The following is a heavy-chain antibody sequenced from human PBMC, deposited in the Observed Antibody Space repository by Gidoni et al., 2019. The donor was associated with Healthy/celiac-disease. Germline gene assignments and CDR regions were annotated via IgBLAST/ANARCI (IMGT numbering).Heavy chain of an antibody. V-gene: IGHV1-58*01. CDR3: AADRYGSSGYLAFDY. J-gene: IGHJ4*02. Sequence: QMQLVQSGPEVQTPGTSVKVSCKASGFTFTSSAVQWVRQDRGQRLAWIGWSVVGSGNTNYAQKFQERVTITRDMSTSTAYMELSSLRSEDTAVYYCAADRYGSSGYLAFDYWGQGTLVTVSS. CDR1: GFTFTSSA. CDR2: SVVGSGNT. D-gene: IGHD3-22*01.